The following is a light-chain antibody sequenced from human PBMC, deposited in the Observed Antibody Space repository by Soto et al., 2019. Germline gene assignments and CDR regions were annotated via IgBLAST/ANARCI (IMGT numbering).Light chain of an antibody. V-gene: IGKV1-27*01. Sequence: DIQMTQSPSSLSAFVGDRVTISCRASQALRKNLAWYQQRPGKAPKLLIYAASTLQSGVPSRFSGSGSGTDFTLTITRLQPEDVATYYCQSYNSAPWTFGQGTKVELK. CDR3: QSYNSAPWT. CDR2: AAS. CDR1: QALRKN. J-gene: IGKJ1*01.